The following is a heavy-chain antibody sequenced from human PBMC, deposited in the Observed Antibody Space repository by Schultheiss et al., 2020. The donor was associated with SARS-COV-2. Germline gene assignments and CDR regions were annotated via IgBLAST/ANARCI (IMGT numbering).Heavy chain of an antibody. V-gene: IGHV3-21*01. J-gene: IGHJ4*02. Sequence: GGSLRLSCAASGFTFSSYAMHWVRQAPGKGLEWVSSISSSSSYIYYADSVKGRFTISRDNAKNSLYLQMNSLRAEDTAVYYCARGGGIAAAVVVYWGQGTLVTVSS. D-gene: IGHD6-13*01. CDR1: GFTFSSYA. CDR2: ISSSSSYI. CDR3: ARGGGIAAAVVVY.